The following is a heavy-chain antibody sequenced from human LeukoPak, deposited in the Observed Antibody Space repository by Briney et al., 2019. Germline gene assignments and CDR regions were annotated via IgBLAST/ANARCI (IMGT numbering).Heavy chain of an antibody. Sequence: GASVKVSCKASGYTFTSYGISWVRQAPGQGLEWMGWISAYNGNTNYAQKLQGRVTMTTDTSTSTAYMELRSLRSDDTAVYYCARAGYCSGGSCYSPLNMDVWGKGTTVTVSS. D-gene: IGHD2-15*01. CDR3: ARAGYCSGGSCYSPLNMDV. J-gene: IGHJ6*03. V-gene: IGHV1-18*01. CDR1: GYTFTSYG. CDR2: ISAYNGNT.